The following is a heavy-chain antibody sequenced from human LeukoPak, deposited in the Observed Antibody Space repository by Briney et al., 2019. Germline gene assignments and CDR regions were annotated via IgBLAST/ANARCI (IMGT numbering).Heavy chain of an antibody. V-gene: IGHV1-69*02. D-gene: IGHD2-2*01. J-gene: IGHJ6*03. CDR1: GGTFSSYT. CDR2: IIPILGIA. CDR3: AIVPAAPTTYYYYYMDV. Sequence: SVKVSCKASGGTFSSYTISWVRQAPGQGLEWMGRIIPILGIANYAQKFQGRVTITADKSTSTAYMELSSLRSEDTAVYYCAIVPAAPTTYYYYYMDVWGKETTVTVSS.